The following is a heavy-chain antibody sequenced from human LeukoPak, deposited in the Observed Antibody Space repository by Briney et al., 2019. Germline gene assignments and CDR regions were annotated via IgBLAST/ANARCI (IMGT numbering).Heavy chain of an antibody. D-gene: IGHD6-13*01. Sequence: GGSLRLSCAASGFTVSLNFMSWVRQAPGKGLEWVANIKEDGSEKYYVDSVKGRFTISRDNAKNSLYLQMNSLRVEDTAVYYCARIPNSSSWSPNDYWGQGTLVTVSS. CDR3: ARIPNSSSWSPNDY. J-gene: IGHJ4*02. CDR2: IKEDGSEK. CDR1: GFTVSLNF. V-gene: IGHV3-7*01.